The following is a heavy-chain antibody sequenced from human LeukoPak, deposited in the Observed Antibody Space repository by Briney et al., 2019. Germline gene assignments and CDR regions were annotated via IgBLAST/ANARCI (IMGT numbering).Heavy chain of an antibody. CDR3: ARVGSTALFDP. D-gene: IGHD3-10*01. CDR1: GGSISSSNW. Sequence: SETLSLTCAVSGGSISSSNWWSWVRQPPGKGLEWIGEISHSGSTNYNPSLKSRVTMSVDKSKNHFSLKLSSVTAADTAMYYCARVGSTALFDPWGQGTLVTVSS. CDR2: ISHSGST. V-gene: IGHV4-4*02. J-gene: IGHJ5*02.